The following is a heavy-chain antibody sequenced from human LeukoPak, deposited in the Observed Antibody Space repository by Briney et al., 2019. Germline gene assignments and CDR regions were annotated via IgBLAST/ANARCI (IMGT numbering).Heavy chain of an antibody. CDR3: ARVPRAQILRDGMDV. Sequence: PSETLSLTCTVSGASISSSDYYWGWIRQPPGKGLDWIGTIYSSGSTYYTPSLKSRVTISVDTSKNQFSLKLSSVTAADTAVYYCARVPRAQILRDGMDVWGQGTTVTVSS. J-gene: IGHJ6*02. V-gene: IGHV4-39*07. CDR1: GASISSSDYY. D-gene: IGHD4-17*01. CDR2: IYSSGST.